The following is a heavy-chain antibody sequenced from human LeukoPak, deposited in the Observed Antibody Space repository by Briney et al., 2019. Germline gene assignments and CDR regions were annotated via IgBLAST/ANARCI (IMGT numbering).Heavy chain of an antibody. CDR2: IYYSGST. CDR3: ARQEVPAYSGSYYLSG. V-gene: IGHV4-39*01. Sequence: SETLPLTCTVSGGSISSSSYYWGWIRQPPGKGLEWIGSIYYSGSTYYNPSLKSRVTISVDTSKNQFSLKLSSVTAADTAVYYCARQEVPAYSGSYYLSGWGQGTLVTVSS. CDR1: GGSISSSSYY. J-gene: IGHJ4*02. D-gene: IGHD1-26*01.